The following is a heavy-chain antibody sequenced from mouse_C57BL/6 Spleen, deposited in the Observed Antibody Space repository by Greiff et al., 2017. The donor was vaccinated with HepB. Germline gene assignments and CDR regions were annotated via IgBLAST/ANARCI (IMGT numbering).Heavy chain of an antibody. Sequence: QVQLQQSGPELVKPGASVKISCKASGYAFSSSWMNWVKQRPGKGLEWIGRIYPGDGDTNYNGKFKGKATLTADKSSSTAYMQLSSLTSEDSAVYYGARDPNGSSYGYLDVWGTGTTVTVSS. D-gene: IGHD1-1*01. V-gene: IGHV1-82*01. CDR1: GYAFSSSW. CDR3: ARDPNGSSYGYLDV. CDR2: IYPGDGDT. J-gene: IGHJ1*03.